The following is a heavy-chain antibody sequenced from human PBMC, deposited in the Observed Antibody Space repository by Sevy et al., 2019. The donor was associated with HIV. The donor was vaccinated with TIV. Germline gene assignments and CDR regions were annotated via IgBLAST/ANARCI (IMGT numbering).Heavy chain of an antibody. V-gene: IGHV3-23*01. D-gene: IGHD2-2*01. J-gene: IGHJ6*02. Sequence: GGSLRLSCAASGFTFSSYAMSWVRQAPGKGLEWVSATSGSGGSTYYADSVKGRFTISRDNSKNTLYLQMNSLRAEDTAVYYCAKGSELLGYCSSTSCSNYYYYGMDVWGQGTTVTVSS. CDR1: GFTFSSYA. CDR2: TSGSGGST. CDR3: AKGSELLGYCSSTSCSNYYYYGMDV.